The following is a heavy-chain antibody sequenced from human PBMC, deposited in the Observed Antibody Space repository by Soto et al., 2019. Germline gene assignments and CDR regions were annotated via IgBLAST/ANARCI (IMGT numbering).Heavy chain of an antibody. D-gene: IGHD6-13*01. Sequence: QVQLQQWGAGLLKPSETLSLTCAVYGGSFSGYYWSWIRQPPGKGLEWIGEINHSGSTNYNPSLKSRVTTSVDTSKNQFSLKLSSVTAADTAVYYCARIPPVAAAGTHYYYYMDVWGKGTTVTVSS. CDR3: ARIPPVAAAGTHYYYYMDV. CDR1: GGSFSGYY. J-gene: IGHJ6*03. CDR2: INHSGST. V-gene: IGHV4-34*01.